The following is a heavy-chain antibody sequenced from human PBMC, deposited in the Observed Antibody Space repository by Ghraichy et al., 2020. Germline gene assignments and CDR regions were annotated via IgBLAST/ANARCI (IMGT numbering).Heavy chain of an antibody. V-gene: IGHV3-72*01. CDR3: SRAGRFCSGGSCYGSGYFQH. J-gene: IGHJ1*01. CDR1: GFIFSDHF. Sequence: GGSLRLSCAASGFIFSDHFMDWVRQAPGKGLEWVARVRNKANSYTTDYAASVEGRFTISRDDSKNSLYLQMNSLKTEDTAVYYCSRAGRFCSGGSCYGSGYFQHWGPGTLVTVSS. CDR2: VRNKANSYTT. D-gene: IGHD2-15*01.